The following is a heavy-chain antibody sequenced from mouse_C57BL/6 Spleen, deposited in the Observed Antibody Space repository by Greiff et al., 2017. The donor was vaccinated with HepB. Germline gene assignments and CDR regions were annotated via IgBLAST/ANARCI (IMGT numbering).Heavy chain of an antibody. V-gene: IGHV1-64*01. J-gene: IGHJ1*03. Sequence: VQLQQPGAELVKPGASVKLSCKASGYTFTSYWMHWVKQRPGQGLEWIGMIHPNSGSTNYNEKFKSKATLTVDKSSSTAYRQLSSLTSEDSAVYYCARWDGSSYGWYFDVWGTGTTVTVSS. CDR1: GYTFTSYW. D-gene: IGHD1-1*01. CDR3: ARWDGSSYGWYFDV. CDR2: IHPNSGST.